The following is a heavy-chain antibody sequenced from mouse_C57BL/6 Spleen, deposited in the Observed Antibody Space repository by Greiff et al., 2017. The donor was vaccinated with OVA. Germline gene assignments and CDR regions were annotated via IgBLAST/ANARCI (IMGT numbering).Heavy chain of an antibody. CDR2: IDPSDSYT. CDR1: GYTFTSYW. Sequence: QVQLKQSGAELVRPGTSVKLSCKASGYTFTSYWMHWVKQRPGQGLEWIGVIDPSDSYTNYNQKFKGKATLTVDTSSSTAYMQLSSLTSEDSAVYYCARGYYSTGDWYFDVWGTGTTVTVSS. J-gene: IGHJ1*03. V-gene: IGHV1-59*01. D-gene: IGHD2-5*01. CDR3: ARGYYSTGDWYFDV.